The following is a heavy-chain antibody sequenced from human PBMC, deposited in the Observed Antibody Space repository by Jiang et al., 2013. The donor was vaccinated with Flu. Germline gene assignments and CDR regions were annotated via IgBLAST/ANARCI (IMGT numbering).Heavy chain of an antibody. D-gene: IGHD4-17*01. V-gene: IGHV4-39*01. CDR3: ARHRTSYGDYEDPYYFDP. CDR2: IFYSGST. Sequence: PGLVKPSETLSLTCTVSGVSGGSISSSSYYWGWIRQPPGKGLEWIGSIFYSGSTYYNPSLKSRVTISVDTSKNQFSLKLSSVTAADTAVYYCARHRTSYGDYEDPYYFDPWGQGTPVTVSS. CDR1: GGSISSSSYY. J-gene: IGHJ4*02.